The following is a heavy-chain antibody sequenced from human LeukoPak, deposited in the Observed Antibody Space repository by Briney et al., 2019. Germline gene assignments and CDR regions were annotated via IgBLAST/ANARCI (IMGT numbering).Heavy chain of an antibody. Sequence: PSETLSLTCTVSGGSISSYYWSWIRQPPGKGLEWIGYIYYSGSTNYNPSLKSRVTISVDTSKNQFSLKLSSVTAADTAVYYCARGHGDASGYYYFDSWGQGTLVTVST. CDR2: IYYSGST. CDR1: GGSISSYY. D-gene: IGHD3-22*01. V-gene: IGHV4-59*13. J-gene: IGHJ4*02. CDR3: ARGHGDASGYYYFDS.